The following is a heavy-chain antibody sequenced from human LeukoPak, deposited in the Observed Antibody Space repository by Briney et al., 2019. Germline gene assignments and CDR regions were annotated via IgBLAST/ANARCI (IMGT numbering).Heavy chain of an antibody. Sequence: ASVKVSCKASGGTFSSYAISWVRQAPGQGLEWMERIIPILGIANYAQKFQGRVPITADKSTRTAYMELSILRSEDTAVYYCASPLTTGTTLAPYGMDVWGQGTTVTVSS. CDR3: ASPLTTGTTLAPYGMDV. J-gene: IGHJ6*02. D-gene: IGHD4-17*01. CDR1: GGTFSSYA. V-gene: IGHV1-69*04. CDR2: IIPILGIA.